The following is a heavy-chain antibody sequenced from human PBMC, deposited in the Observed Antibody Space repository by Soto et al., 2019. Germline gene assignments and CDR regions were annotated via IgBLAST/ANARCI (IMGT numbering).Heavy chain of an antibody. CDR3: ARGLDWP. D-gene: IGHD3-9*01. V-gene: IGHV4-34*01. CDR2: INHSGST. CDR1: GGSFSGYY. J-gene: IGHJ5*02. Sequence: PSETLSLTCAVYGGSFSGYYWSWIRQPPGKGPEWIGEINHSGSTNYNPSLKSRVTISVDTSKNQFSLKLSSVTAADTAVYYCARGLDWPWCQGTLVTVSS.